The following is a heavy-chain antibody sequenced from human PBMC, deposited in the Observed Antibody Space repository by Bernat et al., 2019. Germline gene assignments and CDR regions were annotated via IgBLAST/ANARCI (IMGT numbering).Heavy chain of an antibody. D-gene: IGHD3-10*01. CDR1: GFTFSDYA. Sequence: EVQLLESGGGLVQPGGSLRLTCGASGFTFSDYAMNWVRQAPGKGLEWVATILSSGSGTYYAASVRGRFTVSRDNSKNTLYLQVHSLRAEDTAVYYCAKDKVRGDGYVVFDYWGQGTLVTVSS. V-gene: IGHV3-23*01. J-gene: IGHJ4*02. CDR2: ILSSGSGT. CDR3: AKDKVRGDGYVVFDY.